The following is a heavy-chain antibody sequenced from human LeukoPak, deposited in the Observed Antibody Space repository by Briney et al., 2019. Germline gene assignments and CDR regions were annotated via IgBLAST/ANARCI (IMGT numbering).Heavy chain of an antibody. J-gene: IGHJ4*02. CDR1: GGSISSYF. Sequence: SATLSLTCTVSGGSISSYFWSWIRQPAGKGLEYIGRIYTTGSTDYNPSLKSRVSLSVDTSKNQFSLKLSSVTAADTAVYYCARGASGSYHYFDYWGQGTLVTVSS. CDR2: IYTTGST. V-gene: IGHV4-4*07. D-gene: IGHD1-26*01. CDR3: ARGASGSYHYFDY.